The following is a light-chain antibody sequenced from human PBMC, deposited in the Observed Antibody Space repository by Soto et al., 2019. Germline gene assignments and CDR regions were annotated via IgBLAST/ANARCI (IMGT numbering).Light chain of an antibody. Sequence: EIVMTQSPATLSVSPGERATLSCRASQSVSSNLAWYQQKPGQAPRLLIYGASTRATGIPARFSGSWSGTEFTLTISSLQSEDFAVYYCQQYNNWPWTFGQGPKVEIK. V-gene: IGKV3-15*01. J-gene: IGKJ1*01. CDR1: QSVSSN. CDR3: QQYNNWPWT. CDR2: GAS.